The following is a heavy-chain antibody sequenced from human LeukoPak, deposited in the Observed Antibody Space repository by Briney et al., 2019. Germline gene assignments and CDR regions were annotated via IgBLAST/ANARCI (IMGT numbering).Heavy chain of an antibody. J-gene: IGHJ6*02. CDR2: ISTGRTI. CDR1: GFTFNDYY. V-gene: IGHV3-11*01. CDR3: ARVHYYGMDV. Sequence: PGGSLRLSCAASGFTFNDYYMSWIRQAPGKGLEWVSYISTGRTIYYADSVKGRFTISRENAKTSLYLQMNSLRAEDTAVYYCARVHYYGMDVWGQGTTVTVSS.